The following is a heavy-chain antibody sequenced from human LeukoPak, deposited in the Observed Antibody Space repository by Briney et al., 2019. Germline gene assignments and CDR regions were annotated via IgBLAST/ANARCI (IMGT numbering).Heavy chain of an antibody. Sequence: SETLSLTCTVSGGSISSSSYYWGWIRQPPGKGLEWIGSIYYSGSTYYNPSLKSRVTISVDTSKNQFSLKLSSVTAADTAVYYCARQSRDYYGSGSPNYGMDVWGQGTTVTVSS. CDR3: ARQSRDYYGSGSPNYGMDV. J-gene: IGHJ6*02. D-gene: IGHD3-10*01. V-gene: IGHV4-39*01. CDR2: IYYSGST. CDR1: GGSISSSSYY.